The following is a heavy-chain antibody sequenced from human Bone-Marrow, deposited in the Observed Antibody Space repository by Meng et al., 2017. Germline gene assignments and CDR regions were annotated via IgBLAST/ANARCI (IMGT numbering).Heavy chain of an antibody. J-gene: IGHJ1*01. CDR3: ASDILTGYLVQH. CDR1: GFTFSSYG. Sequence: GGSLRLSCAASGFTFSSYGMHWVRQAPGKGLEWVAVIWYDGSNKYYADSVKGRFTISRDNSKNTLYLQMNSLRAEDTAVYYCASDILTGYLVQHWGQGTLVTVSS. D-gene: IGHD3-9*01. CDR2: IWYDGSNK. V-gene: IGHV3-33*01.